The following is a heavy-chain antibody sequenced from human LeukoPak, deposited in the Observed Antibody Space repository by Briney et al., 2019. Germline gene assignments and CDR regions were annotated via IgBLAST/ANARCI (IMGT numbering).Heavy chain of an antibody. CDR2: IYYSGST. CDR3: ARHASSLWPFDY. J-gene: IGHJ4*02. Sequence: SETLSLTCTVSGGSISSYYWSWIRQPPGKGLEWIGYIYYSGSTNYNPSLKSRVTISVDTSKNQFSLKLSSVTAADTAVYYCARHASSLWPFDYWGQGTLVTVSS. V-gene: IGHV4-59*08. D-gene: IGHD2-15*01. CDR1: GGSISSYY.